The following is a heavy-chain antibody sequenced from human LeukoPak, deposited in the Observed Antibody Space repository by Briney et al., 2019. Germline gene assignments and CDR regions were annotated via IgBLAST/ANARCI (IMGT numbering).Heavy chain of an antibody. V-gene: IGHV3-53*01. CDR2: IYSGGST. J-gene: IGHJ4*02. CDR3: ARGVGGYFDY. D-gene: IGHD4-23*01. CDR1: GFTFNNYA. Sequence: PGGSLRLSCAASGFTFNNYAMNWVRQAPGKGLEWVSVIYSGGSTYYADSVKGRFTISRDNSKNTLYLQMNSLRAEDTAVYYCARGVGGYFDYWGQGTLVTVSS.